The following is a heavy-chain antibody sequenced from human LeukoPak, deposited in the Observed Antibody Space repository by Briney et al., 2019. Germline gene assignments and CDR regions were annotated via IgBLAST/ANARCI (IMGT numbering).Heavy chain of an antibody. J-gene: IGHJ4*02. CDR3: ARDPNGYNTFDY. CDR1: GGSISSYY. CDR2: IYYSGST. D-gene: IGHD5-12*01. Sequence: SETLSLTCTVSGGSISSYYWSWIRQPPGKGLEWIGYIYYSGSTNYNPSLKSRVTISVDASKNQFSLKLSSVTAADTAVYYCARDPNGYNTFDYWGQGTLATVSS. V-gene: IGHV4-59*01.